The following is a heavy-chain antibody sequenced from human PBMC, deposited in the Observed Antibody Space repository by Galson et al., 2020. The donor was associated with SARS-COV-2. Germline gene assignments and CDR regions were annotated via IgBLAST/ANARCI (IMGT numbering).Heavy chain of an antibody. J-gene: IGHJ6*02. CDR2: IYWDDDK. CDR3: AHFNGDYDPYGMDV. D-gene: IGHD4-17*01. V-gene: IGHV2-5*02. CDR1: GFSLSTSGVG. Sequence: LVKPTQTLTLTCTFSGFSLSTSGVGVGWIRQPPGKALEWLALIYWDDDKRYSPSLKSRLTITKDTSKNQVVLTMTNMDPVDTATYYCAHFNGDYDPYGMDVWGQGTTVTVSS.